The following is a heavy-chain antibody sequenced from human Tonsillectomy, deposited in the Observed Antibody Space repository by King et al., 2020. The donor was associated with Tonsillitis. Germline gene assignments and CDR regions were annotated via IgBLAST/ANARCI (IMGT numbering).Heavy chain of an antibody. CDR2: ISAYNGKT. D-gene: IGHD3-3*01. V-gene: IGHV1-18*04. CDR3: AKLDLAWAAGRGYYRGWSDP. CDR1: GYTSTSYD. Sequence: QLVQSGPEVKEPGASVRVSCKASGYTSTSYDINWVRQAPGQGLEWMGWISAYNGKTDYAQKFQGRVTMTTDTPTTTAYMELRSLRSDDTAVYYCAKLDLAWAAGRGYYRGWSDPWGQGTLVTVSS. J-gene: IGHJ5*02.